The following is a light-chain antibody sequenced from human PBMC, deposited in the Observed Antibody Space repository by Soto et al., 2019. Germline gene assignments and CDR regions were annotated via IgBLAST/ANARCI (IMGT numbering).Light chain of an antibody. CDR1: SSNIGAGYD. Sequence: HSVLTQPPSVSGAPGQRVTISCTGSSSNIGAGYDVYWYQQLPGTAPKLLIYGNSNRPSGVPDRFSGSKSGTSASLAITGLQAEDEADYYCQSYDSSLSGYVFGTGTKLTVL. J-gene: IGLJ1*01. CDR3: QSYDSSLSGYV. V-gene: IGLV1-40*01. CDR2: GNS.